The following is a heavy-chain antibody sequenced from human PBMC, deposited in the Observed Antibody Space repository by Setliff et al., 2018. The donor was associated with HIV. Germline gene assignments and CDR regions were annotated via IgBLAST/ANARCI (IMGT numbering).Heavy chain of an antibody. V-gene: IGHV4-39*07. D-gene: IGHD1-1*01. CDR3: ARGSHGTNWTDY. Sequence: SETLSLTCTVSGGSISSTNYYWGWIRQTPGKGLEWIGSIYYSGTTYYNPSLKSRVTMSVDTSTSRLSLKVHSVTAADTAMYYCARGSHGTNWTDYWGQGTLVTVSS. CDR1: GGSISSTNYY. J-gene: IGHJ4*02. CDR2: IYYSGTT.